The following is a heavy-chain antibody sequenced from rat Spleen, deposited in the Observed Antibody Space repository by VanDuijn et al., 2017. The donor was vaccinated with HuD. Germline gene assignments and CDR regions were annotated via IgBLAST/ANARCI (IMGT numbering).Heavy chain of an antibody. D-gene: IGHD1-12*01. CDR3: VRANRESYAHFDY. Sequence: EVQLVESDGGLVQPGRSLKLSCAASGFTFSDFFMAWVRQAPAQGLAWVATISADGHSTYYRDSVKGRFTISRDNAKSTLYLQMDSLRSEDTATYYCVRANRESYAHFDYWGQGVVVTVSS. V-gene: IGHV5-29*01. CDR2: ISADGHST. J-gene: IGHJ2*01. CDR1: GFTFSDFF.